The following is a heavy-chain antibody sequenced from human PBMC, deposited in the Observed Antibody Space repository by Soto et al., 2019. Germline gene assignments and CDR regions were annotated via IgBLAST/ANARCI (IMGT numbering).Heavy chain of an antibody. CDR1: GYIFTDSH. J-gene: IGHJ4*02. V-gene: IGHV1-2*02. CDR3: ERDPPQFFTSSPEGAGL. Sequence: QVQLVQSGTEVKKPGASVKVSCKASGYIFTDSHIHWVRQASGQGLEWLGWSNPQTGDTHNPRKFQGRLIMTRDTSITTAYMELTNLTSDDNAVYYCERDPPQFFTSSPEGAGLWGQGTLVTISS. CDR2: SNPQTGDT. D-gene: IGHD6-6*01.